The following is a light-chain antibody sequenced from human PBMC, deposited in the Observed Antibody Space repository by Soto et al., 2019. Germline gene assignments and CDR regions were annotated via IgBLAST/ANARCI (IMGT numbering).Light chain of an antibody. CDR1: QSVRSN. CDR3: QQYADWPRT. CDR2: GAS. J-gene: IGKJ1*01. V-gene: IGKV3-15*01. Sequence: EVVLTQSPDTLSLSPGERATLSCRASQSVRSNLAWYQQKPGQAPRLLIYGASTRATGIPARFSGSGSGTEFTLTISSLQSGDFAVYYCQQYADWPRTFGQGTKVDI.